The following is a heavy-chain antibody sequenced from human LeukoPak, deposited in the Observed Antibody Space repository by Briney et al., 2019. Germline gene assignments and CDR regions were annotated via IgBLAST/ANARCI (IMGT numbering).Heavy chain of an antibody. V-gene: IGHV5-51*01. CDR2: IYPGDSDT. J-gene: IGHJ3*02. D-gene: IGHD6-13*01. Sequence: GESLKISCKGSGYSFTSYWIGWVRQMPGKGLEWMGIIYPGDSDTRYSPSFQGQVTISADKSISTAYLQWSSLKASDTAMYYCAGHLASGRYSSSGKEGAFDIWGQGTMVTVSS. CDR1: GYSFTSYW. CDR3: AGHLASGRYSSSGKEGAFDI.